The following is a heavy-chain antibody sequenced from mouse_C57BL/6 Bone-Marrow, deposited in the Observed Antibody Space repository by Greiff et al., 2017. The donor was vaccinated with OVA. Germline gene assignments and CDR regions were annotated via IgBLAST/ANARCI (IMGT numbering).Heavy chain of an antibody. CDR2: ISNGGGST. V-gene: IGHV5-12*01. CDR3: ARPSYYSNRYAMDY. CDR1: GFTFSDYY. Sequence: EVQLVESGGGLVQPGGSLKLSCAASGFTFSDYYMYWVRQTPEKRLEWVAYISNGGGSTYYPDTVKGRFTISRDNAKNTLYLQMSRLKSEDTAMYYCARPSYYSNRYAMDYWGQGTSVTVSS. D-gene: IGHD2-5*01. J-gene: IGHJ4*01.